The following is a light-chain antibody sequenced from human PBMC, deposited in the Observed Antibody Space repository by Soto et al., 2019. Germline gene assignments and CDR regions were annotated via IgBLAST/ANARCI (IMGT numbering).Light chain of an antibody. J-gene: IGKJ5*01. CDR1: HDISDN. CDR2: DAS. V-gene: IGKV1-33*01. Sequence: EIPMTPSPSPLSSSVGDRVTLTCQASHDISDNLNWYQQKQGKAPKVLIYDASNSETGVPSRFSGSGSGTHFTFTITGLQPEDIATYYCQQYDDYPITFGQGTRLEI. CDR3: QQYDDYPIT.